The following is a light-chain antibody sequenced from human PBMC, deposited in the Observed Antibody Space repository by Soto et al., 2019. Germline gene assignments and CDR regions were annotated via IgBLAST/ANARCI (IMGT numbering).Light chain of an antibody. Sequence: EIALTQSPCTLSFSPLERYTLSCRASQSVTSNYLAWYQQKPGQAPRLLLFGASIRDTGIPVRFSGSGSGTDFTLTITRLEPEDFAVYYCHQYGSSPGTFGQGTKVDIK. CDR1: QSVTSNY. V-gene: IGKV3-20*01. CDR2: GAS. J-gene: IGKJ1*01. CDR3: HQYGSSPGT.